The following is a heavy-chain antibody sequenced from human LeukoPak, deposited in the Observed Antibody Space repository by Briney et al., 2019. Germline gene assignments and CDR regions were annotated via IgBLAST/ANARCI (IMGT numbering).Heavy chain of an antibody. CDR1: GFTFSSYS. Sequence: PGGSLRLSCAASGFTFSSYSMNWVRQAPGKGLEWVSSISSDGGSTYYADSVKGRFTISRDNSKNTLYLQMNSLRAEDTAVYYCAKIRDTAMVSRHRPNWFDPWGQGTLVTVSS. V-gene: IGHV3-23*01. CDR2: ISSDGGST. CDR3: AKIRDTAMVSRHRPNWFDP. D-gene: IGHD5-18*01. J-gene: IGHJ5*02.